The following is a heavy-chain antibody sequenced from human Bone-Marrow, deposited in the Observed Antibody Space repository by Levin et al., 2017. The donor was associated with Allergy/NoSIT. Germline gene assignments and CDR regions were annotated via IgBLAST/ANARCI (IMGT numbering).Heavy chain of an antibody. CDR1: GFTFANYV. J-gene: IGHJ3*01. CDR2: IVGSGTDT. V-gene: IGHV3-23*01. Sequence: GGSLRLSCEASGFTFANYVMTWVRQAPVRGLEWVSTIVGSGTDTYYADSVKGRFTVSRDNSKNILYLQMNSLRGDDTAVYYCAKDKYGTLGDGFDVWGQGTMVAVSS. D-gene: IGHD4-17*01. CDR3: AKDKYGTLGDGFDV.